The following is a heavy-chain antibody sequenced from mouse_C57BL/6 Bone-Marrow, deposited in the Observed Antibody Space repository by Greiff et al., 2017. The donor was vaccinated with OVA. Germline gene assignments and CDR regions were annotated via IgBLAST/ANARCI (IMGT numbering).Heavy chain of an antibody. CDR3: ARHGSSFFDY. CDR2: ISSGGSYT. J-gene: IGHJ2*01. D-gene: IGHD1-1*01. CDR1: GFTFSSYG. V-gene: IGHV5-6*01. Sequence: EVKLVESGGDLVKPGGSLQLSCAASGFTFSSYGMSWVRQTPDKRLEWVATISSGGSYTYYPDSVKGRFTISRDNAKNTLYLQMSSLKSEDTAMYYCARHGSSFFDYWGQGTTLTVSS.